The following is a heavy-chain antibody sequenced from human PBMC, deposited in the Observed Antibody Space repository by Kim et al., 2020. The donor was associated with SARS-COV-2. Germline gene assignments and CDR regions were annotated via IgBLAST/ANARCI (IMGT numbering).Heavy chain of an antibody. J-gene: IGHJ4*02. Sequence: YADSVKGRFTISRDNAKNSLYLQMNSLRDEDTAVYYCATLWFGESYYFDYWGQGTLVTVSS. CDR3: ATLWFGESYYFDY. V-gene: IGHV3-48*02. D-gene: IGHD3-10*01.